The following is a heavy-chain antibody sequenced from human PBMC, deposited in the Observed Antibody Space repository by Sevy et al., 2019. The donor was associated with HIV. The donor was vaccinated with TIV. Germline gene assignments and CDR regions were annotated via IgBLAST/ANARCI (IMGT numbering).Heavy chain of an antibody. D-gene: IGHD3-16*01. J-gene: IGHJ4*02. Sequence: GSLRLSCAASGFSFSANWMNWVRQAPGKGLEWVANIKGDGSDKHYVDSVEGRFTISRDNAQNVLYLQMNSLRVEDTAVYYCAHETFGRFESWGQGTLVTVSS. CDR2: IKGDGSDK. CDR1: GFSFSANW. CDR3: AHETFGRFES. V-gene: IGHV3-7*01.